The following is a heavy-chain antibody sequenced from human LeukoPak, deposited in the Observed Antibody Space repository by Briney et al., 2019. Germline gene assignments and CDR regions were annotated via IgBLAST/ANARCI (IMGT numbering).Heavy chain of an antibody. CDR1: GYIFTSYD. D-gene: IGHD3-10*01. CDR2: MNPNSSNT. CDR3: ARELGITMAGNYYYMDV. J-gene: IGHJ6*03. V-gene: IGHV1-8*01. Sequence: SVKVFCKASGYIFTSYDINWVRQATGQGLECMGWMNPNSSNTGYAQNFQGRVTMTRNTSISTAYMKLSSLRSEDTAVYYCARELGITMAGNYYYMDVWGKGTTVTVSS.